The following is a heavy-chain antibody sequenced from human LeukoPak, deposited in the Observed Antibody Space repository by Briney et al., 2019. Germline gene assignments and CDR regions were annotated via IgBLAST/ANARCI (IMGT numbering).Heavy chain of an antibody. D-gene: IGHD3-10*01. CDR2: IYYSGST. Sequence: SETLSLTCTVSGGSISSYCWSWIRQPPGKGLEWIGYIYYSGSTNYNPSPKSRVTISVDTSKNLFSLKLSSVTAADTAVYYCAREVITAARAFDIWGQGTMVTVSS. V-gene: IGHV4-59*01. CDR1: GGSISSYC. CDR3: AREVITAARAFDI. J-gene: IGHJ3*02.